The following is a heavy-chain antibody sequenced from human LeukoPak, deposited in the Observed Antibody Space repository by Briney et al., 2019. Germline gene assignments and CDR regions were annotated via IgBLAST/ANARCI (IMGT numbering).Heavy chain of an antibody. CDR3: ARVAHLQLVPAGLFDY. CDR1: GESFSGHY. CDR2: IDQSGST. D-gene: IGHD2-2*01. Sequence: SETLSLTCVVDGESFSGHYWSWIRQPPGKGLEWIGEIDQSGSTNYNPSLEHRVTISVDTSKKQFSLKLSSVTAADTAVYYCARVAHLQLVPAGLFDYWGQGTLVTVSS. J-gene: IGHJ4*02. V-gene: IGHV4-34*01.